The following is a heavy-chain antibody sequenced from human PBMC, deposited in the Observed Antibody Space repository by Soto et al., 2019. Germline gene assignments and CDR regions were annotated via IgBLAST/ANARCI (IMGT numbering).Heavy chain of an antibody. CDR2: ISGSGGNT. CDR1: GFTFSSYA. Sequence: PGGSLRLSCAASGFTFSSYAMSWVRQAPGKGLEYVSSISGSGGNTYYADSVKGRFTISRDNSKNTLYLQMNILRVEDTALYYCARTTVTKSRDYWGQGTLVTVSS. V-gene: IGHV3-23*01. J-gene: IGHJ4*02. D-gene: IGHD4-17*01. CDR3: ARTTVTKSRDY.